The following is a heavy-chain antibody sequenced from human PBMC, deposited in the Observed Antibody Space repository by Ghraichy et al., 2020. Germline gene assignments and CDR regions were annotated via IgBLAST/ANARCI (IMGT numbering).Heavy chain of an antibody. Sequence: SETLSLTCTVSGGSISSYYWSWIRQPPGKGLEWIGYIYYSGSTNYNPSLKSRVTISVDTSKNQFSLKLSSVTAADTAVYYCARGYSGYDPFLSFPGFSTYYYYGMDVWGKGTTVNVSS. CDR2: IYYSGST. V-gene: IGHV4-59*01. CDR1: GGSISSYY. D-gene: IGHD5-12*01. J-gene: IGHJ6*04. CDR3: ARGYSGYDPFLSFPGFSTYYYYGMDV.